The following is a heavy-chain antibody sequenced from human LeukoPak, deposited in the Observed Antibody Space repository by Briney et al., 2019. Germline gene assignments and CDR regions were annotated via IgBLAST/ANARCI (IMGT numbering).Heavy chain of an antibody. D-gene: IGHD3-3*01. J-gene: IGHJ6*03. Sequence: GGSLRLSCAASGFTFSSYAMHWVRQAPGKGLEYVSAISSNGGSTYYANSVKGRFTISRDNSKNTLYLQMGGLRAEDMAVYYCARDGNYDFWSGYLGSYYYYMDVWGKGTTVTVSS. V-gene: IGHV3-64*01. CDR1: GFTFSSYA. CDR2: ISSNGGST. CDR3: ARDGNYDFWSGYLGSYYYYMDV.